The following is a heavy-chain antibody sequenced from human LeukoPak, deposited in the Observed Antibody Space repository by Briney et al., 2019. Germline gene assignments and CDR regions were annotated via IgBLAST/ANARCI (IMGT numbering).Heavy chain of an antibody. V-gene: IGHV3-9*01. CDR2: ISWNSGSI. CDR1: GFTFDDYA. Sequence: PGGSLRLSCAASGFTFDDYAMHWVRQAPGKGLERVSGISWNSGSIGYADSVKGRFTISRDNAKNSLYLQMNSLRAEDTAVYYCARGRYYYGSGSYYHWFDPWGQGTLVTVSS. D-gene: IGHD3-10*01. J-gene: IGHJ5*02. CDR3: ARGRYYYGSGSYYHWFDP.